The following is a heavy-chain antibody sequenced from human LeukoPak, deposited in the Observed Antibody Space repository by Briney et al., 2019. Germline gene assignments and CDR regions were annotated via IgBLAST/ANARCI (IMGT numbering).Heavy chain of an antibody. CDR2: IYSGGST. CDR3: ARRAMGATSFDY. Sequence: GGSLRLSCAASGFTVSSHYMSWVRQAPGKGLEWVSVIYSGGSTYYADSVKGRFTLFRDNSKNTVYLQMNSLRAEDTAVYYCARRAMGATSFDYWGQGTLVTVSS. CDR1: GFTVSSHY. V-gene: IGHV3-53*01. D-gene: IGHD1-26*01. J-gene: IGHJ4*02.